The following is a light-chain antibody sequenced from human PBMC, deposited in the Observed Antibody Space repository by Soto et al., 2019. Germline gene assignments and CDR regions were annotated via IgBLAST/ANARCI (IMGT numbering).Light chain of an antibody. V-gene: IGLV2-23*02. Sequence: QSALTQPASVSGSPGQSITISCTGTSIDVGSYDLVSWYQHHSGKAPKIIIYEVNKRPSGISDRFSGSKSGNTASLTISGLQAEDEADYFCCSFVRTNGLLFGGGTKLTVL. CDR2: EVN. CDR1: SIDVGSYDL. J-gene: IGLJ2*01. CDR3: CSFVRTNGLL.